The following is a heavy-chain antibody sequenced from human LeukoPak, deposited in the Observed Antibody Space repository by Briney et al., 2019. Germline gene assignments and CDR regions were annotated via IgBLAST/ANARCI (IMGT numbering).Heavy chain of an antibody. CDR1: GGSISSSSYY. J-gene: IGHJ6*02. D-gene: IGHD6-19*01. CDR2: IYYSGST. CDR3: AREGGAVAKYGMDV. V-gene: IGHV4-39*07. Sequence: PSETLSLTCTVSGGSISSSSYYWGWIRQPPGKGLEWIGSIYYSGSTYYSPSLKSRVTISVDTSKNQFSLKLSSVTAADTAVYYCAREGGAVAKYGMDVWGQGTTVTVSS.